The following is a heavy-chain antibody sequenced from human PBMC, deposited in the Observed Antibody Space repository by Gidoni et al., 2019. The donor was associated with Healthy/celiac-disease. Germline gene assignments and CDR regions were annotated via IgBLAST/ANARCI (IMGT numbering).Heavy chain of an antibody. CDR2: IYYSGST. Sequence: QLQLQESGPGLVKPSETLSLTCTVSGGSISSSSYYWGWIRQPPGKGLEWIGSIYYSGSTYYNPSLKSRVTISVDTSKNQFSLKLSSVTAADTAVYYCARTIVGATIDYWGQGTLVTVSS. J-gene: IGHJ4*02. V-gene: IGHV4-39*01. D-gene: IGHD1-26*01. CDR3: ARTIVGATIDY. CDR1: GGSISSSSYY.